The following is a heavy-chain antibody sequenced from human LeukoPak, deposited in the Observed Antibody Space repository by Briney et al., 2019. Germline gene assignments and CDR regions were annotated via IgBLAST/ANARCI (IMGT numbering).Heavy chain of an antibody. CDR3: ATNLEQQLGDY. J-gene: IGHJ4*02. CDR1: GFTFSSHS. V-gene: IGHV3-21*01. Sequence: GGSLRFSCAASGFTFSSHSMTWVRQAPGKGLEWVSFISSSSSYIYYADSVKGRFTISRDNSKNTLYLQMNSLRAEDTAVYYCATNLEQQLGDYWGQGTLVTVSS. D-gene: IGHD6-13*01. CDR2: ISSSSSYI.